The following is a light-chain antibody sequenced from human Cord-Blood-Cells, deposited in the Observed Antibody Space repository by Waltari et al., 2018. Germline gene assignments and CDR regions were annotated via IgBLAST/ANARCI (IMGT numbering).Light chain of an antibody. J-gene: IGLJ3*02. CDR1: SSDVGGYNY. CDR2: DVS. CDR3: SSYTSSSRV. V-gene: IGLV2-14*01. Sequence: QSALTQPASVSGSPGQSITISCTGTSSDVGGYNYVSWYQQHPGKAPKLMSYDVSNRPSGVSNRFSGSKSGNTASPTISGLQAEDEADYYCSSYTSSSRVFGGGTKLTVL.